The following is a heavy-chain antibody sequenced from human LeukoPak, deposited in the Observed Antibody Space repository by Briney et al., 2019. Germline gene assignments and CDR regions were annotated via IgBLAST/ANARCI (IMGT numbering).Heavy chain of an antibody. D-gene: IGHD2-15*01. CDR1: GFTFSSYA. V-gene: IGHV3-23*01. Sequence: PGGSLRLSCAASGFTFSSYAMSWVRQAPEKGLEWVSAISNSGGSTYYADSVKGRFTISRDNSKNTLYLQINSLRAEDTAVYYCARQLGYCSGGTCYFDYWGQGTLVTVSS. CDR3: ARQLGYCSGGTCYFDY. CDR2: ISNSGGST. J-gene: IGHJ4*02.